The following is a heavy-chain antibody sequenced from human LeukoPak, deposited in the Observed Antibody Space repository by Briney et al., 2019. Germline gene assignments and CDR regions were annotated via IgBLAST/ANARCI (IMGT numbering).Heavy chain of an antibody. V-gene: IGHV4-59*01. CDR3: ARVPPGTSHFDY. J-gene: IGHJ4*02. Sequence: SETLSLTCTVSGGSISSYYWSWIRQPPGKGLEWIGYIYYSGSTKYNPSLKSRVTISVDTSKNQFSLKLSSVTAADTAVYYCARVPPGTSHFDYWGQGTLATVSS. CDR2: IYYSGST. D-gene: IGHD1-7*01. CDR1: GGSISSYY.